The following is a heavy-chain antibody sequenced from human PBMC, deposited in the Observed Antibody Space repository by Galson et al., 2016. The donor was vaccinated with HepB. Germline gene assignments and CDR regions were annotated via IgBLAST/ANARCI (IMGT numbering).Heavy chain of an antibody. CDR2: IHAATGNT. V-gene: IGHV1-3*01. Sequence: SVKVSCKASGYSFSSFAIHWVRQAPGQRLEWMGWIHAATGNTKYPQNFQGRVTLTRDTSASTVYMEVSSLRPEDTAFYYCARDKMVNPRGTQWNGMDVWGRGTAITVSS. CDR1: GYSFSSFA. D-gene: IGHD2-8*01. CDR3: ARDKMVNPRGTQWNGMDV. J-gene: IGHJ6*02.